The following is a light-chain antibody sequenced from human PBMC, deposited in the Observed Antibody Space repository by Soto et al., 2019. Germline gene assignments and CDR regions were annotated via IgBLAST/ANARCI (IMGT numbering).Light chain of an antibody. CDR3: QQYGSSPWT. CDR1: QSVRSSY. V-gene: IGKV3-20*01. Sequence: SVFPQSPGTLSFSPGERATLSCRASQSVRSSYLAWYQQKPGQAPRLLIYGASSRATGIPDRFSGSGSGTDFTLTISRLEPEDFAVYYCQQYGSSPWTFGQGTKVDIK. CDR2: GAS. J-gene: IGKJ1*01.